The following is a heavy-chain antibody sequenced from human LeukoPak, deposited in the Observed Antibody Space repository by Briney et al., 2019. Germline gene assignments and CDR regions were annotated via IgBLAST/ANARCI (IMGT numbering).Heavy chain of an antibody. CDR3: ARDEAGYSYIFDY. CDR2: IRHDASHT. Sequence: GGSLRLSCAASGFSFSTYAMHWVRQAPGKGLEWVALIRHDASHTFYTDSVKGRFTISRDNSKNTVYLQMNSLRAEDTAVYYCARDEAGYSYIFDYWGQGTLVTVSS. V-gene: IGHV3-33*01. CDR1: GFSFSTYA. J-gene: IGHJ4*02. D-gene: IGHD5-18*01.